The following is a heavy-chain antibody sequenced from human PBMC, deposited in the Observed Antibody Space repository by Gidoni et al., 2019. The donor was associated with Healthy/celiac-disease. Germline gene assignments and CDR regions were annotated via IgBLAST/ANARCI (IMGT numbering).Heavy chain of an antibody. Sequence: EVQLLESGGGLVQPGGSVRLSCSASGFIFSRYAMRWVRLAPGKELEWVSAISGSGGSTYYADSVKGRFTISRDNSKNTLYLQMNSLRAEDTAVYYCATDRDRDYYYGMDVWGQGTTVTVSS. J-gene: IGHJ6*02. V-gene: IGHV3-23*01. CDR2: ISGSGGST. CDR1: GFIFSRYA. CDR3: ATDRDRDYYYGMDV.